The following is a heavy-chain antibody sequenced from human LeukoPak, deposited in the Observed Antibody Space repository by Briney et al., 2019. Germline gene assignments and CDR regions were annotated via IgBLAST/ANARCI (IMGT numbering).Heavy chain of an antibody. CDR3: ARGPPGYYDSSGYLGM. CDR1: GFTVSSNY. V-gene: IGHV3-66*01. Sequence: GGSLRLSCAASGFTVSSNYMSWVRQAPGKGLEWVSVIYSGGSTYYADSVKGRFTISRDNSKNTLYLQMNSLRAEDTAVYYCARGPPGYYDSSGYLGMWGQGTLVTVSS. D-gene: IGHD3-22*01. J-gene: IGHJ4*02. CDR2: IYSGGST.